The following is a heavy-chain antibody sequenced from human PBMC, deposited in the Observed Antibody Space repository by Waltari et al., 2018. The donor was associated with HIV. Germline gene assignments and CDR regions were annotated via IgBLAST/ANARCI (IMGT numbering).Heavy chain of an antibody. V-gene: IGHV3-74*03. J-gene: IGHJ6*02. CDR2: INTDGSRT. Sequence: EVQLVQSGGGLLQPGGSLSLSCAASGFTFASYWMHWVRQAPGKGLAWVSRINTDGSRTTFADSVEGRFTISRDNAKNTLYLQMNSLRVEDTAVYYCAIVSSWYSPNMDVWGQGTTVTVS. CDR3: AIVSSWYSPNMDV. CDR1: GFTFASYW. D-gene: IGHD6-13*01.